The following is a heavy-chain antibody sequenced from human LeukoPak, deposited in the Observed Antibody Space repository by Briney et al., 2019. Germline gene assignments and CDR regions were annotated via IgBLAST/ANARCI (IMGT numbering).Heavy chain of an antibody. V-gene: IGHV4-59*01. CDR1: GGSISSYY. D-gene: IGHD5-12*01. Sequence: PSETLSLTCTVSGGSISSYYWSWIRQPPGKGLEWTGYIYYSGSTNYNPSLKSRVTISVDTSKNQFSLKLSSVTAADTAVYYCAAGTDIVATIFDYWGQGTLVTVSS. J-gene: IGHJ4*02. CDR2: IYYSGST. CDR3: AAGTDIVATIFDY.